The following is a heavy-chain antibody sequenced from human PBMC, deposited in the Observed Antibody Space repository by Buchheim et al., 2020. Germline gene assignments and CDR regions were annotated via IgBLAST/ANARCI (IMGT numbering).Heavy chain of an antibody. V-gene: IGHV3-23*01. Sequence: EVQLLESGGGEGHSGGSLRLSCTASGIDMSGYAMGWVRQAPGKGLEWVACVTYSGSTTYYLSSVKGRFTVSKDNHKKILFLQMDRLRVDDTAIYYCAQDAMGEITRWGQGTL. CDR1: GIDMSGYA. J-gene: IGHJ4*02. D-gene: IGHD1-14*01. CDR3: AQDAMGEITR. CDR2: VTYSGSTT.